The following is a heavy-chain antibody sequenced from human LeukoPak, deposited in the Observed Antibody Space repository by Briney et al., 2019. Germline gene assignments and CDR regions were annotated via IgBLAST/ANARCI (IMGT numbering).Heavy chain of an antibody. V-gene: IGHV3-7*01. CDR2: IKQDGSEK. CDR1: GFTFSSYW. J-gene: IGHJ4*02. D-gene: IGHD3-22*01. CDR3: ARDQWGSITMILYYFDY. Sequence: GGSLRLSCAASGFTFSSYWMSWVRQAPGKGLEWVANIKQDGSEKYCVDSVKGRFTISRDNAKNSLYLQMNSLRAEDTAVYYCARDQWGSITMILYYFDYWGQGTLVTVSS.